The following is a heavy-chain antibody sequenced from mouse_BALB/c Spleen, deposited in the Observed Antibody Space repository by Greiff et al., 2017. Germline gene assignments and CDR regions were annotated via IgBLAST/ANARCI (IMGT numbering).Heavy chain of an antibody. CDR3: ARPLITTVVALYYFDY. D-gene: IGHD1-1*01. J-gene: IGHJ2*01. CDR1: GFAFSSYD. V-gene: IGHV5-12-1*01. Sequence: EVKLVESGGGLVKPGGSLKLSCAASGFAFSSYDMSWVRQTPEKRLEWVAYISSGGGSTYYPDTVKGRFTISRDNAKNTLYLQMSSLKSEDTAMYYCARPLITTVVALYYFDYWGQGTTLTVSS. CDR2: ISSGGGST.